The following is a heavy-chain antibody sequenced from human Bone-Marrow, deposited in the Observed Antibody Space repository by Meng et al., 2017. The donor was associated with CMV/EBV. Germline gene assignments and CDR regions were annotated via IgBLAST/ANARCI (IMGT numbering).Heavy chain of an antibody. CDR1: GGSIRGYY. D-gene: IGHD6-19*01. CDR3: ARGISSGNMFDP. V-gene: IGHV4-59*01. Sequence: SETLSLTCLVSGGSIRGYYWSWIRQSPGKGLEWIGDVLYGGNTNHNPSLKSRVSISADTSKKQVSLKLTSVSAADTAVYFCARGISSGNMFDPWGQGTRVTGSS. J-gene: IGHJ5*02. CDR2: VLYGGNT.